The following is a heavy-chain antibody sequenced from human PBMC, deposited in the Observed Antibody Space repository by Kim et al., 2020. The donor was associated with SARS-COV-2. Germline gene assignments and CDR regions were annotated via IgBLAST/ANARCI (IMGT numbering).Heavy chain of an antibody. D-gene: IGHD3-16*01. CDR2: LRGGAVNK. CDR1: GFTFDTYA. CDR3: AKMVIMDGYNYVCYYARDV. J-gene: IGHJ6*02. Sequence: GGSLRLSCVASGFTFDTYAMSWVHQAQGKGLEWGSVLRGGAVNKVYADSVGGRFTISGENSKNTLYLRMNSLRDEDTALYYCAKMVIMDGYNYVCYYARDVLGQGITVNVSS. V-gene: IGHV3-23*01.